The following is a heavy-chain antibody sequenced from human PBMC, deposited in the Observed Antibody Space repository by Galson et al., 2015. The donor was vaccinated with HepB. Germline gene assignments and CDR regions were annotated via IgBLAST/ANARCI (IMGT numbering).Heavy chain of an antibody. D-gene: IGHD3-22*01. Sequence: SLRLSCAASGFTFSSYAMSWVRQAPGKGLDWVSAISGSGGSTYYADSVKGRFTISRDNSKNTLYLQMNSLRAEDTTVYYCAKAWGQYYYDSSGYYGPFDYWGQGTLVTVSS. CDR1: GFTFSSYA. CDR3: AKAWGQYYYDSSGYYGPFDY. J-gene: IGHJ4*02. V-gene: IGHV3-23*01. CDR2: ISGSGGST.